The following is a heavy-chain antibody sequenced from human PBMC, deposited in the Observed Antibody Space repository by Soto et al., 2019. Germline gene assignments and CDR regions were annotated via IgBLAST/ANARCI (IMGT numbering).Heavy chain of an antibody. CDR1: GFTFSSYS. CDR3: ARAGSGAYCSSTSCYEAYGMDV. Sequence: GGSLRLSCAASGFTFSSYSMNWVRQAPGKGLEWVSSISSSSSYIYYADSVKGRFTISRDNAKNSLYLQMNSLRAEDTAVYYCARAGSGAYCSSTSCYEAYGMDVWGQGTTVTVSS. J-gene: IGHJ6*02. D-gene: IGHD2-2*01. V-gene: IGHV3-21*01. CDR2: ISSSSSYI.